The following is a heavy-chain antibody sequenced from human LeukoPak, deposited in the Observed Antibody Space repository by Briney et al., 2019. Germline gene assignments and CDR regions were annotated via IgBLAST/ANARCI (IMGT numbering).Heavy chain of an antibody. CDR2: IYGGGST. D-gene: IGHD6-13*01. J-gene: IGHJ4*02. V-gene: IGHV3-53*01. Sequence: PGGSLRLSCAASGFTVSNSYMSWVRQAPGRGLEWVSVIYGGGSTHYADSVKGRFTISRDNSKNTLFLQMNSLRAEDTAAYYCARRFNSNWSLDYWGQGTLVTVSS. CDR1: GFTVSNSY. CDR3: ARRFNSNWSLDY.